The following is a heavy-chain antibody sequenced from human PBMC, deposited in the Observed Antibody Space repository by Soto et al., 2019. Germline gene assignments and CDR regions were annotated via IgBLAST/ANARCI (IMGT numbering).Heavy chain of an antibody. V-gene: IGHV5-10-1*01. CDR1: GYSFTSYW. D-gene: IGHD6-6*01. Sequence: PGESLKISCKGSGYSFTSYWISWVRQMPGKGLEWMGRIDPSDSYTNYSPSFQGHVTISADKSISTAYLQWSSLKASDTAMYYCARHLLPTGKYSSPSNYYYYGMDVWGQGTTVTVSS. J-gene: IGHJ6*02. CDR3: ARHLLPTGKYSSPSNYYYYGMDV. CDR2: IDPSDSYT.